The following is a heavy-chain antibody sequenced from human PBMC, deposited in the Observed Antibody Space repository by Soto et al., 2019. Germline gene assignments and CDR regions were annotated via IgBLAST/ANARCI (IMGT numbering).Heavy chain of an antibody. Sequence: SETLSLTCAVSGGSISSGGYSWSWIRQPPGKGLEWIGYIYHSGSTYYNPSLKSRVTISVDRSKNQFSLKLSSVTAADTAVYYCARAMITFGGVIVDWWFDPWGQGTLVTVSS. V-gene: IGHV4-30-2*01. D-gene: IGHD3-16*02. J-gene: IGHJ5*02. CDR1: GGSISSGGYS. CDR2: IYHSGST. CDR3: ARAMITFGGVIVDWWFDP.